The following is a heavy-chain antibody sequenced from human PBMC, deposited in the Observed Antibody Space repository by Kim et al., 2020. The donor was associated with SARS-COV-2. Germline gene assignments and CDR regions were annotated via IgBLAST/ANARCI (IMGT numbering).Heavy chain of an antibody. D-gene: IGHD3-10*01. CDR3: ARESGTMVRGVINPYFDY. V-gene: IGHV4-31*02. J-gene: IGHJ4*02. Sequence: KSRVTISVDTSKNPFSLKLSSVTAADTAVYYCARESGTMVRGVINPYFDYWGQGTLVTVSS.